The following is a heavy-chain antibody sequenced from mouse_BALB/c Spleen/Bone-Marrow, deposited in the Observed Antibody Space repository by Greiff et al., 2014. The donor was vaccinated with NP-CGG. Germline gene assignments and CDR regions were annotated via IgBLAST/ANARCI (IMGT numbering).Heavy chain of an antibody. CDR1: GYTFTSYW. CDR3: ARTYGDSPYFYAMDY. J-gene: IGHJ4*01. CDR2: IIPSNGRS. Sequence: QVQLKESGAELVKPGTSVKLSCKTSGYTFTSYWMHWVKQRPGQGLEWIGEIIPSNGRSNYNEKFKNKATPTVDKSSSTAYMQLSSLTSEDSAVYFCARTYGDSPYFYAMDYWGQGTSVTVSS. D-gene: IGHD2-13*01. V-gene: IGHV1S81*02.